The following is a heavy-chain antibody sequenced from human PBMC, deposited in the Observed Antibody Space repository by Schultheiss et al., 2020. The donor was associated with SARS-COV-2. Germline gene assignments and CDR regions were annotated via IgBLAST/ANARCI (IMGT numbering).Heavy chain of an antibody. CDR2: ISYDGSNK. V-gene: IGHV3-30*04. Sequence: GGSLRLSCAASGFTFSSYAMHWVRQAPGKGLEWVAVISYDGSNKYYADSVKGRFTISRDNSKNTLYLQMNSLRAEDTAVYYCAREGIMITFGGGRYFDYWGQGTLVTVSS. CDR3: AREGIMITFGGGRYFDY. D-gene: IGHD3-16*01. J-gene: IGHJ4*02. CDR1: GFTFSSYA.